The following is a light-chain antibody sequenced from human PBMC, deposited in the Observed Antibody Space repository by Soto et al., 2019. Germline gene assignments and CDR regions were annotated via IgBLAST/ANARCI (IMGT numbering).Light chain of an antibody. V-gene: IGKV3-20*01. CDR3: EQYGNSPWT. Sequence: ETVLTQSPGTLSLSPGEGATLSCRASQSVSSNYLAWYQQKPGQAPRVLIYDASSRATGIPDRFSGSGSGTDFTLTVSRLEPEDFAVYYCEQYGNSPWTFGQGTKVEIK. CDR1: QSVSSNY. CDR2: DAS. J-gene: IGKJ1*01.